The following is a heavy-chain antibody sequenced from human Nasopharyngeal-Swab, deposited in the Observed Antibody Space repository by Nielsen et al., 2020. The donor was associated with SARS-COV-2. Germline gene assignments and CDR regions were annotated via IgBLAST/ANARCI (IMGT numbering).Heavy chain of an antibody. CDR3: AKDQGSYYDY. D-gene: IGHD1-26*01. Sequence: GGSLGLSCAASGFTFSSYALSWVRQAPGRGLEWVSVIYSGGSSTYYADSVKGRFTISRDNSKNTLYLQMNSLRAEDTAVYYCAKDQGSYYDYWGQGTLVTVSS. V-gene: IGHV3-23*03. J-gene: IGHJ4*02. CDR2: IYSGGSST. CDR1: GFTFSSYA.